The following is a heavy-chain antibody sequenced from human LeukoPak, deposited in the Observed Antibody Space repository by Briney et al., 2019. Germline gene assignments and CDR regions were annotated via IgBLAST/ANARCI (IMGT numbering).Heavy chain of an antibody. CDR1: GYTFTSNY. V-gene: IGHV1-46*01. CDR3: ARGTNTVTTPGVDY. CDR2: ISPSGGST. D-gene: IGHD4-17*01. Sequence: ASVKVSCKAFGYTFTSNYMHWVRQAPGQGPEWMGVISPSGGSTTYAQKFQGRVTLTRDMSTSTDYLELSSLRSEDTAVYYCARGTNTVTTPGVDYWGQGTLVTVSS. J-gene: IGHJ4*02.